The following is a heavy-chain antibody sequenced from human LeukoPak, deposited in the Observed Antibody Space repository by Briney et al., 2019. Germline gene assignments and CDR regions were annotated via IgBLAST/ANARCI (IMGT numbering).Heavy chain of an antibody. CDR3: ASANAFFAC. J-gene: IGHJ4*02. V-gene: IGHV4-4*07. D-gene: IGHD4/OR15-4a*01. CDR2: IHSSGST. Sequence: SETLSLICTVSGGSISRHYSSWVRQPAGKGLEWIGRIHSSGSTHYNPSLKSRVTMSLDTSKNQFSLKLTSVTAADTAVYYCASANAFFACCGRGTLVTVSS. CDR1: GGSISRHY.